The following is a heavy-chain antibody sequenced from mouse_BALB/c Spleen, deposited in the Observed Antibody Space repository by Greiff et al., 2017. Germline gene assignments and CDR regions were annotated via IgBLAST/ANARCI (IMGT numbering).Heavy chain of an antibody. CDR2: INPGSGGT. CDR3: ARCGTGFDY. D-gene: IGHD4-1*01. Sequence: QVHVKQSGAELVRPGTSVKVSCKASGYAFTNYLIEWVKQRPGQGLEWIGVINPGSGGTNYNEKFKGKATLTADKSSSTAYMQLSSLTSDDSAVYFCARCGTGFDYWGQGTTLTVSS. CDR1: GYAFTNYL. J-gene: IGHJ2*01. V-gene: IGHV1-54*01.